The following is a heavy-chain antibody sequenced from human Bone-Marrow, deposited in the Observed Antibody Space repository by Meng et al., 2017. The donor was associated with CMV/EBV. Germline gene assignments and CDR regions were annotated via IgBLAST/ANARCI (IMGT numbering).Heavy chain of an antibody. Sequence: GESLKISCAASGFTFSSYTMNWVRQAPGKGLEWVSSISSSSYIYYADSVKGRFTISRDNAKNSLYLQMNSLRAEDTAVYYCARGPPSITIFGVVIIPNWFDPWGQGTLVTVSS. CDR1: GFTFSSYT. J-gene: IGHJ5*02. V-gene: IGHV3-21*01. D-gene: IGHD3-3*01. CDR3: ARGPPSITIFGVVIIPNWFDP. CDR2: ISSSSYI.